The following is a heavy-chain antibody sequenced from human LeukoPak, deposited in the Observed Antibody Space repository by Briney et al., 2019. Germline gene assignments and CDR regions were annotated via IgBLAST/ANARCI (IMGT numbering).Heavy chain of an antibody. CDR3: ARTSIAAHTDY. Sequence: PSETLSLTCTVSGASLSSYYGSWVRQPPGKGLEWIGDIYYSGSIKYNPSLKSRVTISVDTSKNQFSLKLSSVTAADTAVYYCARTSIAAHTDYWGQGTLVTVSS. V-gene: IGHV4-59*12. CDR1: GASLSSYY. J-gene: IGHJ4*02. CDR2: IYYSGSI. D-gene: IGHD6-6*01.